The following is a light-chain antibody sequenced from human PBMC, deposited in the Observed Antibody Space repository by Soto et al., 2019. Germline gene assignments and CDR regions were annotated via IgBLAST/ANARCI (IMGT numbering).Light chain of an antibody. V-gene: IGKV1-5*03. CDR1: QTISSW. CDR2: KAS. J-gene: IGKJ1*01. Sequence: IQMTQSPSTLSGSVGDRVTITCRASQTISSWLAWYQQKPWKAPKLLIYKASTLKSGVPSRFSGSGSGTEFTLPISSLQPHDFATYFCQHYNSYSEEFGQGTKVELK. CDR3: QHYNSYSEE.